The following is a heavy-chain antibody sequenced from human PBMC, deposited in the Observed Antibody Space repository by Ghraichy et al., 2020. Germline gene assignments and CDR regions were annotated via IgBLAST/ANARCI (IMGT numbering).Heavy chain of an antibody. CDR1: GFTFSNYA. Sequence: WGSLRLSCAASGFTFSNYAMSWLRQPPGKGLEWVSAIRGSGVNTYYADSVKGRFTVSRDNSKNSLYLQMNSLRAEDTAVYYCAKEMDTRGWYSADYWGQGTLVTVSS. V-gene: IGHV3-23*01. CDR2: IRGSGVNT. J-gene: IGHJ4*02. D-gene: IGHD6-19*01. CDR3: AKEMDTRGWYSADY.